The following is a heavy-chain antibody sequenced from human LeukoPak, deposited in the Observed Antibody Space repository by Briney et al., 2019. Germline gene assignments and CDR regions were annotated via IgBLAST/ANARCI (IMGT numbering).Heavy chain of an antibody. V-gene: IGHV4-39*01. CDR1: GGSIRSSYYY. J-gene: IGHJ4*02. CDR3: ASDGSGYSYGDSHFDY. D-gene: IGHD5-18*01. CDR2: IYDSGST. Sequence: SETLSLTCTVSGGSIRSSYYYWGWIRQPPGKGLEWIGSIYDSGSTYYNPSLKSRVTISVDTSKNQFSLKLNSVTAADTAVYYCASDGSGYSYGDSHFDYWGQGTLVTVPS.